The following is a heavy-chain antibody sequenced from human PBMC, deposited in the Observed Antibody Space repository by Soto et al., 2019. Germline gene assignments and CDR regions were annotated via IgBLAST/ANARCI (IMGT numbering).Heavy chain of an antibody. CDR2: ISSSSSYI. J-gene: IGHJ4*02. CDR3: ARAVYDFWSEDPVYYFDY. V-gene: IGHV3-21*01. CDR1: GFTFSSYS. D-gene: IGHD3-3*01. Sequence: PGGSLRLSCAASGFTFSSYSMNWVRQAPGKGLEWVSSISSSSSYIYYAGSVKGRFTISRDNAKNSLYLQMNSLRAEDTAVYYCARAVYDFWSEDPVYYFDYWGQGTLVTVSS.